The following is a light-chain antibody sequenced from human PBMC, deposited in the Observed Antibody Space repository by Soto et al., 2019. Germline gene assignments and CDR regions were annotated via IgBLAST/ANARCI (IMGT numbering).Light chain of an antibody. J-gene: IGKJ4*01. CDR2: DAS. CDR3: QQRMNWPLT. V-gene: IGKV3-11*01. Sequence: EIALTQSPATLSLSPGGRATLSCRASQTVTNHLAWYQQKAGQPPRLLIFDASTRASGIPPRFSGSGSGTDFTLTISRVDPDDFAVYYCQQRMNWPLTFGGGTRVEIK. CDR1: QTVTNH.